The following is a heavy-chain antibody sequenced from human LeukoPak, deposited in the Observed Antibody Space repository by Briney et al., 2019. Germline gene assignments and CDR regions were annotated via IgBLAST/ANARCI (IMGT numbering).Heavy chain of an antibody. D-gene: IGHD4-17*01. J-gene: IGHJ4*02. CDR2: ISWNSGSI. V-gene: IGHV3-9*01. CDR1: GFTFDDYA. Sequence: GGSLRLSCAASGFTFDDYAMHWVRQAPGKGLEWVSGISWNSGSIGYADSVKGRFTISRDNAKNSLYLQMNSLRAEDTALYYCAKDIARRDDYGDYYYFDYWGQGTPVTVSS. CDR3: AKDIARRDDYGDYYYFDY.